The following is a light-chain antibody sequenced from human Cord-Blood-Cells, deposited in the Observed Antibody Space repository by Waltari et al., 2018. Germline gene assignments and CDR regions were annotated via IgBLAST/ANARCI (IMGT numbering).Light chain of an antibody. Sequence: DIQMTQSPSTLSASVGDRVTIPCRGMQSISSWLAWYQQKPWKAPQLLIYDASSVESGVPSRFSGSGSRTEFTLAISSLQPYDFATYYGQQYDSPWTFGQGTKVEIK. CDR1: QSISSW. V-gene: IGKV1-5*01. J-gene: IGKJ1*01. CDR2: DAS. CDR3: QQYDSPWT.